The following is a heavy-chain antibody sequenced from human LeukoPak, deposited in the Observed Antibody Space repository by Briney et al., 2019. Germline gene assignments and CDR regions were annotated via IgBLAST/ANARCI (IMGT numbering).Heavy chain of an antibody. Sequence: GGSLRLSCAASGFTFTSYSMNWVRQAPGKGLEWVSSISSSSSYIYYADSVKGRFTISRDNAKNSLYLQMNSLRAEDTAVYYCARAYSSGWYGTWGQGTLVTVSS. CDR1: GFTFTSYS. CDR3: ARAYSSGWYGT. V-gene: IGHV3-21*01. J-gene: IGHJ5*02. CDR2: ISSSSSYI. D-gene: IGHD6-19*01.